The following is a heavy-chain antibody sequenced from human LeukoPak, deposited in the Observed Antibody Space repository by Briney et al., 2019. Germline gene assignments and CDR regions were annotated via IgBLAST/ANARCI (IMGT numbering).Heavy chain of an antibody. CDR2: TGTAGDT. Sequence: TGGSLRLSCAASGFTFSSYDMHWVRQPTGKGLEWVSATGTAGDTYYSHSVQGRFTISRENAKNSLYLHMNSLSAGDTAVYYCARRAGAYSHPYDYWGQGTLVTVSS. CDR3: ARRAGAYSHPYDY. D-gene: IGHD4/OR15-4a*01. V-gene: IGHV3-13*01. CDR1: GFTFSSYD. J-gene: IGHJ4*02.